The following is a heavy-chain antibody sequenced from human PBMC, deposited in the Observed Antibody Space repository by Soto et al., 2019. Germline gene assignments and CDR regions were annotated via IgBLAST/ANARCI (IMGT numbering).Heavy chain of an antibody. CDR1: EVTCRLCD. Sequence: GGPRRLSCGAAEVTCRLCDMSWFRKAPGKGLEWVSSLSASGDRTDYVDSVKGRFAISRDNSKNMVYLQMSSLRSEDTAVYYCVPLNWNHPANFDYWGQGTQVTVSS. D-gene: IGHD1-1*01. CDR3: VPLNWNHPANFDY. V-gene: IGHV3-23*01. J-gene: IGHJ4*02. CDR2: LSASGDRT.